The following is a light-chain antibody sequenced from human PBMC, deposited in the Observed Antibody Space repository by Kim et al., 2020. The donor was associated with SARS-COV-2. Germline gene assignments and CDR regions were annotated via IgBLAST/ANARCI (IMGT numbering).Light chain of an antibody. CDR3: QTWGNGIWV. Sequence: SVKLTCTLSSGHSTYAIAWHQPQPEKGPRYLINLNGDGSHTKGDEIPDRFAGSSSGAERHLTISSLQSEDEADYYCQTWGNGIWVFGGGTQLTVL. CDR1: SGHSTYA. CDR2: LNGDGSH. V-gene: IGLV4-69*01. J-gene: IGLJ3*02.